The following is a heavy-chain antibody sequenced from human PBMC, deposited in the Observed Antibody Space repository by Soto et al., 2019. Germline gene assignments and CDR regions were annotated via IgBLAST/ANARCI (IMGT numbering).Heavy chain of an antibody. CDR2: IYYSGST. Sequence: SETLSLTCTVSGGSISSYYWSWIRQPPGKGLEWIGYIYYSGSTNYNPSLKSRVTISVDTSKNQFSLKLSSVTAADTAVYYCARDRGDGEVVAAQDIEWYVWGQGTTVTVSS. CDR1: GGSISSYY. D-gene: IGHD2-15*01. CDR3: ARDRGDGEVVAAQDIEWYV. J-gene: IGHJ6*02. V-gene: IGHV4-59*01.